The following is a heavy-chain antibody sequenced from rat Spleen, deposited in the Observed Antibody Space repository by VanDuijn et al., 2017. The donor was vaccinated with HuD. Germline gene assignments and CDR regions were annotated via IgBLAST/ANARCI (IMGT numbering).Heavy chain of an antibody. D-gene: IGHD1-2*01. Sequence: EVQLVESGGGLVQPGNSLKLSCAASGFTFSDYAMAWVRQSPKKGLEWVATIIYDGSSTYYRDSVKGRFTISRDNAKSTLYLQMDSLRSEDTATYYCATHASRSSYIYYCDYWGQGVMVTVSS. CDR1: GFTFSDYA. CDR3: ATHASRSSYIYYCDY. CDR2: IIYDGSST. J-gene: IGHJ2*01. V-gene: IGHV5S10*01.